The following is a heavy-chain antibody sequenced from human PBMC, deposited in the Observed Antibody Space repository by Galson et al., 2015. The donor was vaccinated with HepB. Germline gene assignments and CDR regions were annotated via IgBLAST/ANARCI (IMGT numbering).Heavy chain of an antibody. D-gene: IGHD1-14*01. V-gene: IGHV1-3*01. CDR3: ARGRIFDY. CDR1: GYTFTSYA. J-gene: IGHJ4*02. CDR2: INAGNGNT. Sequence: SVKVSCKASGYTFTSYAMHWVRQAPGQRLEWMGWINAGNGNTKYSQKFQGRVTISVDTSKNQFSLKLSSVTAADTAVYYCARGRIFDYWGQGTLVTVSS.